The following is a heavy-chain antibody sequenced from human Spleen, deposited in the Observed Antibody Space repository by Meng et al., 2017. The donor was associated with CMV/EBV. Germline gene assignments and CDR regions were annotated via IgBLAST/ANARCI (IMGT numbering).Heavy chain of an antibody. J-gene: IGHJ6*02. CDR1: GFTLSGYT. D-gene: IGHD4-23*01. CDR2: ISYDGSTE. Sequence: GGSLRLSCVASPGFTLSGYTMHWVRQAPGKGLEWVALISYDGSTEYYADSVRGRFSISRDNSKKTLYVHMNSLRPEDTGIYYCAGDVTTLGYSGMDVWGQGTTVTVSS. CDR3: AGDVTTLGYSGMDV. V-gene: IGHV3-30*04.